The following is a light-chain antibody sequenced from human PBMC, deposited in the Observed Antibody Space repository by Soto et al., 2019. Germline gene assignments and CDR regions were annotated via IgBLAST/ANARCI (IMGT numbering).Light chain of an antibody. Sequence: AIRMTQSPSSFSASTGDRVTITCRASQGISSYLAWYQQKPGKAPKLLIYAASTLQRGVPSRFSGSGSGTEFTLTISSLQPDDSATYYCQQYDSSSTFGGGTKVDIK. CDR2: AAS. CDR3: QQYDSSST. V-gene: IGKV1-8*01. J-gene: IGKJ4*02. CDR1: QGISSY.